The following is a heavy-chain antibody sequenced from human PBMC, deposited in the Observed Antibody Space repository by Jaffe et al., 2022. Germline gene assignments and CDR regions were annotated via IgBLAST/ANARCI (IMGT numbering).Heavy chain of an antibody. J-gene: IGHJ4*02. V-gene: IGHV1-3*01. D-gene: IGHD2-15*01. Sequence: QVQLVQSGAEVKKPGASVKVSCKASGYTFTSYALHWVRQAPGQRLEWMGWINPGNGNTKYSQKCQGRVTFTRDTSATTAYMELSSLTSEDTAVYYCARVRGGPCSGGKCYSDYWGQGTLVTVSS. CDR1: GYTFTSYA. CDR3: ARVRGGPCSGGKCYSDY. CDR2: INPGNGNT.